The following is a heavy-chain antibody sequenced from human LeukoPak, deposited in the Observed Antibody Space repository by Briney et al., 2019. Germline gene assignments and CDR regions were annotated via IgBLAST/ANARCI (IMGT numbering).Heavy chain of an antibody. CDR2: INPNSGGT. CDR3: ARDHRGSRVVIRGLAFDI. CDR1: GYTFTGYY. Sequence: ASVKVSCKASGYTFTGYYMHWVRQAPGQGLEWMGWINPNSGGTNYAQKFQGRVTMTRDTSNSTAYMELSRLRSDDTAVYYCARDHRGSRVVIRGLAFDIWGQGTMVTVSS. V-gene: IGHV1-2*02. J-gene: IGHJ3*02. D-gene: IGHD3-3*01.